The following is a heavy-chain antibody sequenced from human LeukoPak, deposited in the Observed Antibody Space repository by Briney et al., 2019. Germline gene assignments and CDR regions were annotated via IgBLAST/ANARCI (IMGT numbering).Heavy chain of an antibody. CDR3: ARHSRDGYNYWFDP. CDR2: IYPGDSDT. Sequence: GASLKISCKGSGYSFTNYWICWVRQMPGKGLEWMGMIYPGDSDTRYSPSFQGQVTISTDKSISTAYLQWSSLKASDTAMYYCARHSRDGYNYWFDPWGQGTLVTVSS. V-gene: IGHV5-51*01. J-gene: IGHJ5*02. CDR1: GYSFTNYW. D-gene: IGHD5-24*01.